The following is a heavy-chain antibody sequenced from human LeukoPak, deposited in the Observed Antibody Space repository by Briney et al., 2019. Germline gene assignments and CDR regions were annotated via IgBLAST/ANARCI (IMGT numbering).Heavy chain of an antibody. D-gene: IGHD3-3*01. V-gene: IGHV3-23*01. CDR3: AKGRLGRFLEWLLDAFDI. Sequence: GGSLRLSCAAPGFTFSSYAMSWVRQAPGKGLEWVSAISGSCGSTYYADSVKGRFTISRDNSKNTLYLQRNSLRAEDTAVYYCAKGRLGRFLEWLLDAFDIWGQGTMVTVSS. J-gene: IGHJ3*02. CDR2: ISGSCGST. CDR1: GFTFSSYA.